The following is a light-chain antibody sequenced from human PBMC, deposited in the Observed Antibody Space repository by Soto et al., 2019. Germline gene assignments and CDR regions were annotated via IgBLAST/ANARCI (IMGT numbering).Light chain of an antibody. CDR3: QQSYSTPLYT. V-gene: IGKV1-39*01. Sequence: DIQMTQSPCSLSASVGDRVTITCRASQSISSYLNWYQQKPGKAPKLLIYAASSLQSGVPSRFSDSGSGTDFTLTFSSLQPEDFATYYCQQSYSTPLYTFGQGTKLEIK. J-gene: IGKJ2*01. CDR1: QSISSY. CDR2: AAS.